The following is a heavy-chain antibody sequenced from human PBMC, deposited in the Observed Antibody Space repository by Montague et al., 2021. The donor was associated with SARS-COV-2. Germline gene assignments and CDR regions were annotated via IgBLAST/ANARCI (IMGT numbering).Heavy chain of an antibody. CDR2: ISSSSSYI. V-gene: IGHV3-21*01. CDR1: GFTFSSYG. J-gene: IGHJ4*02. CDR3: ARTLTTVTSDYFDY. D-gene: IGHD4-17*01. Sequence: SLRLSCAATGFTFSSYGIHWVRQAPGKGLEWVSSISSSSSYIYYADSVKGRFTISRDNAKNSLYLQMNSLRAEDTAVYYCARTLTTVTSDYFDYWGQGTLVTVSS.